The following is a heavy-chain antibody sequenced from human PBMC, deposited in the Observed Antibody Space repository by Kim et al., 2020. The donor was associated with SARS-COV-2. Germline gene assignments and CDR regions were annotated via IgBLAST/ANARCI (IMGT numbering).Heavy chain of an antibody. J-gene: IGHJ4*02. V-gene: IGHV3-48*04. CDR3: ARRIASAGRAFDY. D-gene: IGHD6-13*01. CDR2: ISSGGGTI. Sequence: GGSLRLSCAASGFTFSDYTMNWVRQAPGKGLEWVSSISSGGGTIYYADSVRGRFTISRDNAKSSLFLQMNSLRAEDTAVYYCARRIASAGRAFDYWGQGSLVTVSS. CDR1: GFTFSDYT.